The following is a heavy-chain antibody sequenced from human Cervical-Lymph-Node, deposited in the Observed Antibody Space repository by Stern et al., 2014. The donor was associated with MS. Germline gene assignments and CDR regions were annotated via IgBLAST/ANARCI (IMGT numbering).Heavy chain of an antibody. D-gene: IGHD4-23*01. V-gene: IGHV5-51*03. CDR1: GYSFTTYW. J-gene: IGHJ3*02. Sequence: EVQLVQSGAELNKAGESLKISCQVSGYSFTTYWIGWVRQMPGKGLEWMGIIYLSDSDTRYSPSFQGQVTISADKSISTAYLQWSSLKASDTAMYYCASTVGYGGNFAFDMWGQGTMVTVSS. CDR2: IYLSDSDT. CDR3: ASTVGYGGNFAFDM.